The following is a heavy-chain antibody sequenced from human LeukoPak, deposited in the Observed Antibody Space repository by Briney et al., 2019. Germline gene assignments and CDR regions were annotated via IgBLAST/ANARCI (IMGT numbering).Heavy chain of an antibody. CDR1: GGSISSGDYY. V-gene: IGHV4-30-4*08. CDR3: ARYSSSWYAAFDI. Sequence: SETLSLTCTVSGGSISSGDYYWSSIRQPLGKGLEWIGYIYYSGSTYYNPSLKSRVTISVDTSKNQFSLKLSSVTAADTAVYYCARYSSSWYAAFDIWGQGTMVTVSS. D-gene: IGHD6-13*01. CDR2: IYYSGST. J-gene: IGHJ3*02.